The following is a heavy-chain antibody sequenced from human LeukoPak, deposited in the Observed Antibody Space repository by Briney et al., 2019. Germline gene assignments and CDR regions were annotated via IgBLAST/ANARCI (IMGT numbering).Heavy chain of an antibody. V-gene: IGHV1-69*06. Sequence: GASVKVSCKASGGTFSSYAISWVRQAPGQGLEWMGGIIPIFGTANYAQKFQGRVTITADKSTSTVYMELSSLRSEDTAVYYCARVTDSSGYLYYFDYWGQGTLVTVSS. CDR2: IIPIFGTA. CDR3: ARVTDSSGYLYYFDY. D-gene: IGHD3-22*01. J-gene: IGHJ4*02. CDR1: GGTFSSYA.